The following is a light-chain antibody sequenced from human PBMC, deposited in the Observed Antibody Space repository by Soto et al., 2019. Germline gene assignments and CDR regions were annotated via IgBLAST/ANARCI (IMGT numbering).Light chain of an antibody. Sequence: QAVVTQPPSASATPGQRVTISCSGSTSNIGSNTVNWYQQLPGTAPKLLIYLNNQRPSGVPDRFSGSKSGTSASLAISGLRPEDEADDCCAAWDDSLNGFVVFGGGTKLTVL. J-gene: IGLJ2*01. CDR1: TSNIGSNT. CDR2: LNN. CDR3: AAWDDSLNGFVV. V-gene: IGLV1-44*01.